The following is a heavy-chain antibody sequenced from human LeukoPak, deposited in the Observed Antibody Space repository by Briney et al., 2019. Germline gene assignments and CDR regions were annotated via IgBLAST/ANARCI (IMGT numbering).Heavy chain of an antibody. CDR3: AGASYDSSGVH. CDR1: GDSISSYY. J-gene: IGHJ4*02. V-gene: IGHV4-59*01. Sequence: PSETLSLTCTVSGDSISSYYWSWIRQPPGKGLEWIGYIYYSGSTNYNPSLKSRVTISVDTSKNQFSLKLSSVTAADTAVYYCAGASYDSSGVHWVQGTLVTVSS. D-gene: IGHD3-22*01. CDR2: IYYSGST.